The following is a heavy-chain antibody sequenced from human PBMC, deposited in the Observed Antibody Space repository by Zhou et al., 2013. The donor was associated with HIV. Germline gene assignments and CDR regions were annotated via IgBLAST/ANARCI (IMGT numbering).Heavy chain of an antibody. Sequence: CGGTFSSYAISWVRQAPGQGLEWMGRIIPIFGTANYAQKFQGRVTITADESTSTAYMELSSLRSEDTAVYYCARDRGYCSGGSCYSGWFDPWGQGTLVTVSS. J-gene: IGHJ5*02. D-gene: IGHD2-15*01. CDR1: GGTFSSYA. CDR3: ARDRGYCSGGSCYSGWFDP. V-gene: IGHV1-69*15. CDR2: IIPIFGTA.